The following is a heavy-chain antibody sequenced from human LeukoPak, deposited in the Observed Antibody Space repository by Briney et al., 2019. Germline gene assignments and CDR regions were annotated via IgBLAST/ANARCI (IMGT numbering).Heavy chain of an antibody. CDR3: VKDKYPVMVAATLDY. J-gene: IGHJ4*02. Sequence: TGGSLRLSCSASGFTFSNYAMHWVRQAPGKGLEYVSAISSNGGSTYYADSVKGRFIISRDNSKNTLYLQMSSLRAEDTAVYYCVKDKYPVMVAATLDYWGQGTLVTVSS. CDR1: GFTFSNYA. D-gene: IGHD2-15*01. CDR2: ISSNGGST. V-gene: IGHV3-64D*09.